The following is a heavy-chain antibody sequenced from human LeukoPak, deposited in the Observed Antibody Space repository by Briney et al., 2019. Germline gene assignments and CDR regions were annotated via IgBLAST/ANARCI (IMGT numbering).Heavy chain of an antibody. CDR2: IYYSGST. CDR1: GGSISSSSYY. D-gene: IGHD3-10*01. CDR3: ARTYGSGVTDAFDI. Sequence: PSETLSLTCTVSGGSISSSSYYWGWIRQPPGKGLEWIGSIYYSGSTYYNPSLKSRVTISVDTSKNQFSLKLSSVTAADTAVYYCARTYGSGVTDAFDIWGQGTMVTVSS. J-gene: IGHJ3*02. V-gene: IGHV4-39*01.